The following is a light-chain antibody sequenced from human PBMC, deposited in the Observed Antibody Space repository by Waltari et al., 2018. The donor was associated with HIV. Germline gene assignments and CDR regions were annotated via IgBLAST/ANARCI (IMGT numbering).Light chain of an antibody. CDR1: HNVRTN. V-gene: IGKV3-15*01. CDR3: QKYDGWPRT. Sequence: EAVMTQSPAILSVSPGERATLYCRSSHNVRTNLAWYQQKPGQTPRLVIFNASTRATGIPARFSGSGSGTSFSLIIAQIQTEDFVDYYCQKYDGWPRTFGQGTKVEI. J-gene: IGKJ1*01. CDR2: NAS.